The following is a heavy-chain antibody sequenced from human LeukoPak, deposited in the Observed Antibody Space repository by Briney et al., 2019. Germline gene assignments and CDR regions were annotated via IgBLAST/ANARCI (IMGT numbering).Heavy chain of an antibody. CDR2: INPSGGTT. Sequence: ASVKVSCKASGYTFTTYYIHWVRQAPGRGLEWMGIINPSGGTTSYAQKFQGRVTMTRDTSTSTVYMELSSLRSDDTAVYYCARGRDETDYWGQGTLVTVSS. CDR1: GYTFTTYY. CDR3: ARGRDETDY. J-gene: IGHJ4*02. V-gene: IGHV1-46*01.